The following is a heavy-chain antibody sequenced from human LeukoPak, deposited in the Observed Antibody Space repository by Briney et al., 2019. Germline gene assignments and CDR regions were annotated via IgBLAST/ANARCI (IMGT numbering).Heavy chain of an antibody. CDR2: IIPILGIA. CDR1: GGTFSSYA. D-gene: IGHD5-18*01. V-gene: IGHV1-69*04. J-gene: IGHJ4*02. CDR3: ARDRLWYSYGYFDY. Sequence: GASVKVSCKASGGTFSSYAISWVRQAPGQGLEWVGRIIPILGIANYAQKFQGRVTITADKSTSTAYMELSSLRSEDTAVYYCARDRLWYSYGYFDYWGQGTLVTVSS.